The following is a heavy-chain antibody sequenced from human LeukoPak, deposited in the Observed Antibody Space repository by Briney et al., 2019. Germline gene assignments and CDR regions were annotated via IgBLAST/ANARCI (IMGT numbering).Heavy chain of an antibody. D-gene: IGHD5-12*01. V-gene: IGHV4-39*02. CDR3: ARDSKTYSGYDEGWFDP. J-gene: IGHJ5*02. Sequence: SETLSLTCTVSGGSISSSSYYWGWIRQPPGKGLGWIGSIYYSGSTYYNPSLKSRVTISVDTSKNQFSLKLSSVTAADTAVYYCARDSKTYSGYDEGWFDPWGQGTLVTVSS. CDR1: GGSISSSSYY. CDR2: IYYSGST.